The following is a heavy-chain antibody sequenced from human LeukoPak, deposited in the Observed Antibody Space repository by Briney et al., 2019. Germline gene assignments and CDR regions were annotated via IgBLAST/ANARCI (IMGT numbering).Heavy chain of an antibody. J-gene: IGHJ6*03. D-gene: IGHD4-23*01. CDR2: INPNSGGT. CDR3: ARDMTTVVYYYYMDV. CDR1: GYTFTGYY. V-gene: IGHV1-2*02. Sequence: VSVKVSCKASGYTFTGYYMHWVRQAPGQGLEWMGWINPNSGGTNYAQKFQGRVTMTRDASISTAYMELSRLRSDDTAVYYCARDMTTVVYYYYMDVWGKGTTVTVSS.